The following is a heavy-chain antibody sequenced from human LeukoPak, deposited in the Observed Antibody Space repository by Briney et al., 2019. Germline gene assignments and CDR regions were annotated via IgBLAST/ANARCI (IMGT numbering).Heavy chain of an antibody. D-gene: IGHD3-3*01. J-gene: IGHJ4*02. CDR3: ASGGVVIQSSSYFDY. Sequence: SVEVSCKASGGTFSSYAISWVRQAPGQGLEWMGGIIPIFGTANYAQKFQGRVTITADESTSTAYMELSSLRSEDTAVYYCASGGVVIQSSSYFDYWGQGTLVTVSS. CDR2: IIPIFGTA. CDR1: GGTFSSYA. V-gene: IGHV1-69*13.